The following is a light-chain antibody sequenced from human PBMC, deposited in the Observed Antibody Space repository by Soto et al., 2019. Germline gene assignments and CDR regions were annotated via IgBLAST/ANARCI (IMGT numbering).Light chain of an antibody. CDR1: SSDVGAYNY. CDR3: FSHRSGDSHV. CDR2: GVT. J-gene: IGLJ1*01. V-gene: IGLV2-14*01. Sequence: QSALTQPASVSGSPGQSITISCTGTSSDVGAYNYVSWYQQYPGKAPKLMIYGVTNRPSGVSNRFSGSKTGNTASLTISGLQAEDEAYYYCFSHRSGDSHVFGAGTKLTVL.